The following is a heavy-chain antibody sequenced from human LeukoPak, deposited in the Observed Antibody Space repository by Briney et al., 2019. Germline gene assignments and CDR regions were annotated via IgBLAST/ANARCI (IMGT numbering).Heavy chain of an antibody. CDR3: ARAEYSGYDYGPPVFDY. J-gene: IGHJ4*02. CDR2: ISYDRSNK. CDR1: AFTFSSYA. D-gene: IGHD5-12*01. V-gene: IGHV3-30*04. Sequence: GGSLRLSCAASAFTFSSYAMHWVRQAPGKGLEWVAVISYDRSNKYYADSVKGRFTISRDNSKNTLYLQMNSLRAEDTAVYYCARAEYSGYDYGPPVFDYWGQGTLVTVSS.